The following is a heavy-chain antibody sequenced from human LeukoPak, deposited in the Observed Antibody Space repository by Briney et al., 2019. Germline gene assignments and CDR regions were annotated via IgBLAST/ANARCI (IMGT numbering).Heavy chain of an antibody. J-gene: IGHJ6*03. V-gene: IGHV1-46*03. CDR3: AKGNYYYYYYMDV. Sequence: ASVKVSCKASGYTFTSYAMNWVRQAPGQGLEWMGIINPSGGSTSYAQKFQGRVTMTRDTSTSTVYMELSSLRSEDTAVYYCAKGNYYYYYYMDVWGKGTTVTVSS. CDR1: GYTFTSYA. CDR2: INPSGGST. D-gene: IGHD4-11*01.